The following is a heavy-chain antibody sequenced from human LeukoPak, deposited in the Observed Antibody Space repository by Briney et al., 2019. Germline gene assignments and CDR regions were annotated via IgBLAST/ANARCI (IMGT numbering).Heavy chain of an antibody. V-gene: IGHV1-2*02. D-gene: IGHD3-10*01. CDR3: ARVLGSTMVRGVTYFDY. CDR2: INPNSGGI. J-gene: IGHJ4*02. CDR1: GYTFTGYY. Sequence: GASLKVSCKASGYTFTGYYMHWARQAPGPGLEWMGWINPNSGGINDAQKSQGRVTTTRDTSISTAYMELSRLRSDDTAVYYCARVLGSTMVRGVTYFDYWGQGTLVTVSS.